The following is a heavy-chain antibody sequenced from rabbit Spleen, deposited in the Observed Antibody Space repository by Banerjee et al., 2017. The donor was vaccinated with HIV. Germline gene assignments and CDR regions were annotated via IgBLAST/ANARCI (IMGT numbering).Heavy chain of an antibody. CDR2: INTATGKA. CDR3: ARDLAGPIGWNFNL. V-gene: IGHV1S40*01. Sequence: QSLEESGGDLVKPGASLTLTCKASGFSFSDRDVMCWVRQAPGKGLEWIACINTATGKAVYATWAKGRFTISRTSSTTVTLQMPSLTAADTATYFCARDLAGPIGWNFNLWGQGTLVTVS. D-gene: IGHD4-1*01. J-gene: IGHJ4*01. CDR1: GFSFSDRDV.